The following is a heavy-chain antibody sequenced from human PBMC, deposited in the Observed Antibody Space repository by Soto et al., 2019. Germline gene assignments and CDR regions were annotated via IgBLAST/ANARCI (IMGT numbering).Heavy chain of an antibody. CDR1: GFTFSNAW. CDR2: INSKAGGETT. CDR3: TTPPLGSGWPLDY. Sequence: GGSLRLSCAASGFTFSNAWMSWVRQAPGKGLEWVGRINSKAGGETTDYAAPVKGRFAISRDDSKNTLYLQMDSLKTEYTAFYYCTTPPLGSGWPLDYWGQGTLVTVSS. V-gene: IGHV3-15*01. J-gene: IGHJ4*02. D-gene: IGHD6-19*01.